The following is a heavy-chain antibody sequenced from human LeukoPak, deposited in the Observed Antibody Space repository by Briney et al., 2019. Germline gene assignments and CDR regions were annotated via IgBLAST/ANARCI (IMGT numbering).Heavy chain of an antibody. CDR3: AKSFGELLGALY. J-gene: IGHJ4*02. CDR2: ISYDGSNK. Sequence: PGGSLRLSCAASEFTISSYGMHWVRQAPGKGLEWVAVISYDGSNKYYADSVKGRFTISRDNSKNTLYLQMNSLRAEDTAVYYCAKSFGELLGALYWGQGTLVTVSS. V-gene: IGHV3-30*18. CDR1: EFTISSYG. D-gene: IGHD1-26*01.